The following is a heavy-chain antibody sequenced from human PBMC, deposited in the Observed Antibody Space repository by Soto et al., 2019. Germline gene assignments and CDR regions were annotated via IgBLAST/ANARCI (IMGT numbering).Heavy chain of an antibody. D-gene: IGHD6-13*01. CDR3: ARTPIGYSSSWYFIDY. V-gene: IGHV4-4*02. CDR1: GGSISSSNW. CDR2: IYHSGST. J-gene: IGHJ4*02. Sequence: SETLSLTCAVSGGSISSSNWWSWVRQPPGKGLEWIGEIYHSGSTNYNPSLKSRVTISVDKSKNQFSLKLSSVTAADTAVYYCARTPIGYSSSWYFIDYWGQGTLVTVSS.